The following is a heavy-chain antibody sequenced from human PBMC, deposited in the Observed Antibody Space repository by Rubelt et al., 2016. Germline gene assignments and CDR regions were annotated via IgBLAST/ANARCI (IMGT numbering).Heavy chain of an antibody. J-gene: IGHJ4*02. V-gene: IGHV4-39*07. CDR2: VYYSGSP. Sequence: QVQLQESGPGLVKPSETLSLTCTVSGGSISSRSFYWGWIRQPPGKRLEWIAAVYYSGSPYYNPSLKSRVTMSVDTSKNQFSLKLSSVTAADTAVYYCARLLYDSRGYYYFDYWGQGTLVTVSS. D-gene: IGHD3-22*01. CDR3: ARLLYDSRGYYYFDY. CDR1: GGSISSRSFY.